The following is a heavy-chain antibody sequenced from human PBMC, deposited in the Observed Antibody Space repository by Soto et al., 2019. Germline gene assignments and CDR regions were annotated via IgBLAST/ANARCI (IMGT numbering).Heavy chain of an antibody. D-gene: IGHD3-10*01. J-gene: IGHJ4*02. CDR3: ARRYGWLYFDY. CDR2: IFYSGST. Sequence: SETLSLTCTVSGDSISSSNFWGWIRQPPGKGLEWIGTIFYSGSTYYNPSLKSRVTISVDTSKNQFSLKLTSVTAADTALYYCARRYGWLYFDYWGQGSLVTVSS. V-gene: IGHV4-39*01. CDR1: GDSISSSNF.